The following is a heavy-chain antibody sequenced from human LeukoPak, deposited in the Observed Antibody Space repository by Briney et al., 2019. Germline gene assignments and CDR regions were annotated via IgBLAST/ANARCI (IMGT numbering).Heavy chain of an antibody. V-gene: IGHV4-30-2*01. J-gene: IGHJ4*02. Sequence: PSQTLSLTCTVSGGSISSGGYYWSWIRQPPGKGLEWIGYIYHSGSTYYNPSLKSRVTISVDRSKNQFSLKLSSVTAADTAVYYCAKDQLYSYGEDLEDYFDYWGQGTLVTVSS. D-gene: IGHD5-18*01. CDR2: IYHSGST. CDR3: AKDQLYSYGEDLEDYFDY. CDR1: GGSISSGGYY.